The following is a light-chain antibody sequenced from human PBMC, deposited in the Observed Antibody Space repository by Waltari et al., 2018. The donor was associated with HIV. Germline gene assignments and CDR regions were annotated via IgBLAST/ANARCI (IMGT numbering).Light chain of an antibody. Sequence: EIVMTHSPATLSVSPGVRATLPCRASQRVSSNLAWYQQKPGQAPRLLIYGASTRATGVTARFSGSGSGTEFTLTISTLQSEDFAVYYCQQYNNWPPYTFGQGTKLEIK. CDR1: QRVSSN. CDR3: QQYNNWPPYT. V-gene: IGKV3-15*01. J-gene: IGKJ2*01. CDR2: GAS.